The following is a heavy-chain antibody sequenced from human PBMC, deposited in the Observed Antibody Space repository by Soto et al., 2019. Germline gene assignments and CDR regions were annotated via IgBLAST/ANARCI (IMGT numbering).Heavy chain of an antibody. CDR3: ARELFTVTTDSYYYGMDV. V-gene: IGHV1-2*04. CDR2: INPNSGGT. J-gene: IGHJ6*02. CDR1: GYTFTGYY. D-gene: IGHD4-17*01. Sequence: ASVKVSCKASGYTFTGYYMHWVRQAPGQGLEWMGWINPNSGGTNYAQKFQGWVTMTRDTSISTAYMELSRLRSDDTAVYYCARELFTVTTDSYYYGMDVWGQGTTVTVSS.